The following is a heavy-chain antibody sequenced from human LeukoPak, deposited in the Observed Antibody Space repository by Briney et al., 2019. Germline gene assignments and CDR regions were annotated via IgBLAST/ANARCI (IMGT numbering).Heavy chain of an antibody. CDR2: TWYDGSNK. V-gene: IGHV3-33*01. Sequence: PGGSLRLSCAASGFTFSSYGMHWVRQAPGKGLEWVAATWYDGSNKYYADSVKGRFTISRDNSKNTLYLQMNSLRAEGTAVYFCARGGHCSTTSCSNYDGMDVWGQGTTLTVSS. CDR1: GFTFSSYG. CDR3: ARGGHCSTTSCSNYDGMDV. J-gene: IGHJ6*02. D-gene: IGHD2-2*01.